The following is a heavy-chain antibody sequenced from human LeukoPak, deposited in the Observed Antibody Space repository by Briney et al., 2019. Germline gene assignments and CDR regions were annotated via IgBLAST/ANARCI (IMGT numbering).Heavy chain of an antibody. CDR2: ISASGTIT. J-gene: IGHJ4*02. CDR3: ARVSPNTVTTLQYFDY. D-gene: IGHD4-17*01. V-gene: IGHV3-48*03. Sequence: GGSLRLSCAASGFTFSSYEMNWVRQAPGKGLEGISYISASGTITHYADSVEGRFTISRDNAKNSLYLQMNSLRAEDTAVYYCARVSPNTVTTLQYFDYWGQGTLVTVSS. CDR1: GFTFSSYE.